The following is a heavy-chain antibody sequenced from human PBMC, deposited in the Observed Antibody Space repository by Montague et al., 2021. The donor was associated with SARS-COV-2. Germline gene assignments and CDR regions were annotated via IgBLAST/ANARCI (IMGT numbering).Heavy chain of an antibody. CDR3: ARELQYNWFDP. CDR1: GDSVSSGAYY. V-gene: IGHV4-61*08. CDR2: IYYSGNTYT. D-gene: IGHD2-21*02. Sequence: SETLSLTCTVSGDSVSSGAYYWSWIRQPPGKGLEWIAYIYYSGNTYTKYNPSLESRVSISVDTSKNQFSLNLSSVTAADTAMYYCARELQYNWFDPWGQGTLVTVSS. J-gene: IGHJ5*02.